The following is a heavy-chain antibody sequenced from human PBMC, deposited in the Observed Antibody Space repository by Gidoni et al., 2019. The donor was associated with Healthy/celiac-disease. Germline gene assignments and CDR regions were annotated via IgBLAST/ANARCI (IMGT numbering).Heavy chain of an antibody. J-gene: IGHJ6*02. D-gene: IGHD3-3*01. CDR1: GGSISSGGYS. CDR3: ARGGDYDFWSGSIGTLLYGMDV. Sequence: QLQLQESGSGLVKPSQTLSLTCAVSGGSISSGGYSWSWIRQPPGKGLEWIGYIYHSGSTYYNPSLKSRVTISVDRSKNQFSLKLSSVTAADTAVYYCARGGDYDFWSGSIGTLLYGMDVWGQGTTVTVSS. CDR2: IYHSGST. V-gene: IGHV4-30-2*01.